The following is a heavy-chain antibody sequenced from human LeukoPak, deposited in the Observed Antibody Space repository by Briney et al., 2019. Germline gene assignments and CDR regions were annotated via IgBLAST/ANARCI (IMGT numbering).Heavy chain of an antibody. J-gene: IGHJ4*02. CDR3: ARADILTGYYFEY. V-gene: IGHV5-51*01. CDR1: GYSFTSYW. Sequence: GESLKISCKGSGYSFTSYWIGWVRQMPGKGLEWMGIIFPGDSDTRYSPSFQGQVTISADESINTAYLQWSSLKASDTAMYYCARADILTGYYFEYWGQGTLVTVSS. CDR2: IFPGDSDT. D-gene: IGHD3-9*01.